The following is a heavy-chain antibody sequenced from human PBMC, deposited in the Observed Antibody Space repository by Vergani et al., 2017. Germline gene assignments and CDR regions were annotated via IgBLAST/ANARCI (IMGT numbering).Heavy chain of an antibody. D-gene: IGHD2-2*02. V-gene: IGHV3-9*01. Sequence: EVQLVESGGGLVQPGRSLRLSCAASGFTFDDYAMHWVRQAPGKGLEWVSGISWNSGSIGYADSVKGRLTISRDNAKNSLYLQMNSLRAEDTALYYCAKDYCSSTSCYIDYWGQGTLVTVSS. CDR2: ISWNSGSI. CDR3: AKDYCSSTSCYIDY. CDR1: GFTFDDYA. J-gene: IGHJ4*02.